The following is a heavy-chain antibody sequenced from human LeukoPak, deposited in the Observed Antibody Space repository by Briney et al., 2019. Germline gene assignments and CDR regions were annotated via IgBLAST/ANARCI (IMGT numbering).Heavy chain of an antibody. D-gene: IGHD3-16*02. CDR1: GYSFINYW. J-gene: IGHJ4*02. CDR3: ARHGERSFSPWYFDN. CDR2: IYPGDSDT. V-gene: IGHV5-51*01. Sequence: GESLQISCKGSGYSFINYWIGWVRQMPGKGLEWMGIIYPGDSDTRYSPSFQGQVSISADRSINTVYLQWSSLKASDTAIYYCARHGERSFSPWYFDNWGQGTLVTVSS.